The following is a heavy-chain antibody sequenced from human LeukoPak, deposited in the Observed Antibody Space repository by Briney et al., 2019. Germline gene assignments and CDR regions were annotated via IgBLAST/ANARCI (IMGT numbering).Heavy chain of an antibody. CDR3: ARRPYGDYRYYFDY. CDR2: IYYSGST. J-gene: IGHJ4*02. D-gene: IGHD4-17*01. CDR1: GGSISSSSYY. V-gene: IGHV4-39*01. Sequence: PSETLSLTCTVSGGSISSSSYYWGWIRQPPGKGLEWIGSIYYSGSTYHNPSLKSRVTISVDTSKNQFSLKLSSVTAADTAVYYCARRPYGDYRYYFDYWGQGTLVTVSS.